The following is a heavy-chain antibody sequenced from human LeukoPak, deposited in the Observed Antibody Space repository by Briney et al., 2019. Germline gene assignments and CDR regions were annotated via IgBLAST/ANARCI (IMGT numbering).Heavy chain of an antibody. CDR3: ARHMVLSPCDY. V-gene: IGHV3-11*01. CDR1: EFTFSDYY. D-gene: IGHD4/OR15-4a*01. Sequence: KPGGSLRLSCAASEFTFSDYYMTWIREAPGKGLEWISSISASGSMTFYADSVKDRFTISRDNAKNSLHLQVNSLRAEDTAVYCCARHMVLSPCDYWGQGTLVTVAS. CDR2: ISASGSMT. J-gene: IGHJ4*02.